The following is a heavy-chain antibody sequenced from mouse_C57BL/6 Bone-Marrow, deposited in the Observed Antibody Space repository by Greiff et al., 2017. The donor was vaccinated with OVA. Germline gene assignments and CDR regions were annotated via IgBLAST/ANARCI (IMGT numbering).Heavy chain of an antibody. J-gene: IGHJ3*01. V-gene: IGHV1-5*01. CDR2: IYPGNSDT. D-gene: IGHD2-5*01. Sequence: VQLQQSGTVLARPGASVKMSCKTSGYTFTSYWMHWVKQRPGQGLEWIGAIYPGNSDTSYNQKFKGKAKLTAVTSASTAVMELSSLTNEDSAFYDCTRGSNYEPAWFAYWGQGTLVTVSA. CDR3: TRGSNYEPAWFAY. CDR1: GYTFTSYW.